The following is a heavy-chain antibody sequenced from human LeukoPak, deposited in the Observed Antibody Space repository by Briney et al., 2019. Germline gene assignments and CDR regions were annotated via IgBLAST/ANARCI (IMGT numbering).Heavy chain of an antibody. D-gene: IGHD2-8*01. CDR2: IWYDGSNK. CDR3: AKDIVLMVYAIFYYYYMDV. Sequence: GGSLRLSCAASGFTFSSYGMHWVRQAPGKGLEWVAVIWYDGSNKYYADSVKGRFTISRDNSKNTLYLQMNSLRVEDTAVYYCAKDIVLMVYAIFYYYYMDVWGKGTTVTVSS. V-gene: IGHV3-33*06. J-gene: IGHJ6*03. CDR1: GFTFSSYG.